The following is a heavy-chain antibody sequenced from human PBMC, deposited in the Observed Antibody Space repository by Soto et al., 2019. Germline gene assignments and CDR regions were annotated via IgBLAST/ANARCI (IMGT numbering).Heavy chain of an antibody. CDR3: ARDSIAAAGTGGYYYYGMDV. V-gene: IGHV3-21*01. Sequence: EVQLVESGGGLVKPGGSLRLSCAASGFTFSSYSMNWVRQAPGKGLEWVSSIXSSSSYIYYADSVKGRFTISRDNAKNSLYLQMNSLRAEDTAVYYCARDSIAAAGTGGYYYYGMDVWGQGTTVTVSS. J-gene: IGHJ6*02. CDR2: IXSSSSYI. D-gene: IGHD6-13*01. CDR1: GFTFSSYS.